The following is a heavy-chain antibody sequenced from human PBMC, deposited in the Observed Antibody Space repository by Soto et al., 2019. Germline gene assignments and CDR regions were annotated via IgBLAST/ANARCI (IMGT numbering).Heavy chain of an antibody. D-gene: IGHD6-19*01. CDR3: AVGQWLVRF. J-gene: IGHJ4*02. Sequence: QVQLVQSGAEVKKPGSSVKVSCKASGGTFSSYAIIWVRQAPGQGLEWMGGIIPIFGPANYAQKFQGRVTLSGDESTTTAYMELTSLRSEDTAIYYLAVGQWLVRFWGQGTLVTVSS. V-gene: IGHV1-69*01. CDR1: GGTFSSYA. CDR2: IIPIFGPA.